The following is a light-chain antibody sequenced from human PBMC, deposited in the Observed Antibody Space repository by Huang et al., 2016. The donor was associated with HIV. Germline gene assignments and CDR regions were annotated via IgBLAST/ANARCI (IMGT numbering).Light chain of an antibody. V-gene: IGKV3-15*01. CDR1: QTVNSN. Sequence: EIVMTQSPATLSVSPGERATLSCRASQTVNSNLAWYQHKPGQAPRLPIYGASTRATGVPARFSGSGSGTKFTLTISSLQSEDFAVYYCQQYNNWFAFGQGTKVEIK. CDR2: GAS. CDR3: QQYNNWFA. J-gene: IGKJ1*01.